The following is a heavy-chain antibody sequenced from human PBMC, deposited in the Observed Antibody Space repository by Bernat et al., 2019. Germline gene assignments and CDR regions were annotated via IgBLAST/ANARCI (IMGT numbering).Heavy chain of an antibody. V-gene: IGHV4-39*01. J-gene: IGHJ6*02. D-gene: IGHD3-3*01. Sequence: QLQLQESGPGLVKPSETLSLTCTVSGGSISSSSYYWGWIRQPPGKGLEWIGSIYYSGSTYYNPSLKSRVTISVDTSKNQFSLKLGSVTAADTAVYYCARHEYYDFWSGYGMDVWGQGTTVTVSS. CDR3: ARHEYYDFWSGYGMDV. CDR2: IYYSGST. CDR1: GGSISSSSYY.